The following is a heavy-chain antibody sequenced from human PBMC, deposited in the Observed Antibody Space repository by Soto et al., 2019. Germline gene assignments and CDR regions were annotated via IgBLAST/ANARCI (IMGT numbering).Heavy chain of an antibody. Sequence: GGSLRLSCAASGFTFSSYAMSWVRQAPGKGLEWVSAISGSCGSTYYADSVKGRFTISRDNSKNTLYLQMNSLRAEDTAVYYCAKDWMVVYRSGFDAFDIWGQGTTVTVS. D-gene: IGHD2-15*01. J-gene: IGHJ3*02. CDR3: AKDWMVVYRSGFDAFDI. CDR2: ISGSCGST. V-gene: IGHV3-23*01. CDR1: GFTFSSYA.